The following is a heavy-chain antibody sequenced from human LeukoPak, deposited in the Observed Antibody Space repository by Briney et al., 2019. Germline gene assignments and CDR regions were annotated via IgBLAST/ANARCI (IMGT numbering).Heavy chain of an antibody. CDR1: GFTFSSYS. CDR2: ISSLSNYI. Sequence: GGSLRLSCAASGFTFSSYSMNWVRQAPGKGLEWVSSISSLSNYIYYEDSLKGRFTLSRDNAKNSLYLQMNSLRAEDTAVYYCARVQSDHFTSGAFDVWGQGTMVTVSS. V-gene: IGHV3-21*01. CDR3: ARVQSDHFTSGAFDV. D-gene: IGHD3-3*02. J-gene: IGHJ3*01.